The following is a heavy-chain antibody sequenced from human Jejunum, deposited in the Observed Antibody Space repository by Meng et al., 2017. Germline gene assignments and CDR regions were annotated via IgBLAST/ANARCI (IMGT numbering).Heavy chain of an antibody. D-gene: IGHD2-21*01. CDR2: IHQTGST. CDR3: ARYLWSRGLFDS. V-gene: IGHV4-34*01. J-gene: IGHJ5*01. Sequence: QVHLQQWGAGLLKPSETLSPTCTVYSGSFTGYYWSWVRQSPGKGLEWIGEIHQTGSTNYSPSLQSRVTISIDTSKNEFSLELRSVTAADTAVYYCARYLWSRGLFDSWGQGTLVTVSS. CDR1: SGSFTGYY.